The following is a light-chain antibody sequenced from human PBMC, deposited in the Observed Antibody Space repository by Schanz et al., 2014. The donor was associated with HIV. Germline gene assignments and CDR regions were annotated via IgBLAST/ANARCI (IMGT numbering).Light chain of an antibody. J-gene: IGLJ2*01. Sequence: QSALTQPASVSGSPGQSITISCTGTSSDVGGYNYVSWYQQHPGKAPKLIIYDVTYRPSGVSDRFSGSKSGNTASLSIFGLQAEDEADYYCTSYASTSTVVFGGGTKLTVL. V-gene: IGLV2-14*03. CDR1: SSDVGGYNY. CDR3: TSYASTSTVV. CDR2: DVT.